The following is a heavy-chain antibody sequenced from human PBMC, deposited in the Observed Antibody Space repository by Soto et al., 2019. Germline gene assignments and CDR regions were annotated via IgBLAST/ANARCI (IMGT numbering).Heavy chain of an antibody. Sequence: QVQLQQWGAGLLKPSETLSLTCAVYGGSFSGYYWSWIRQPPGKGLEWIGEINHSGSTNYNPSLKSRVTISVDTSKNQFSLKLSSVTAADTAVYYCARPTRQWLGLRYYYGMDLWGQGTTVTVSS. D-gene: IGHD6-19*01. CDR3: ARPTRQWLGLRYYYGMDL. CDR2: INHSGST. CDR1: GGSFSGYY. V-gene: IGHV4-34*01. J-gene: IGHJ6*02.